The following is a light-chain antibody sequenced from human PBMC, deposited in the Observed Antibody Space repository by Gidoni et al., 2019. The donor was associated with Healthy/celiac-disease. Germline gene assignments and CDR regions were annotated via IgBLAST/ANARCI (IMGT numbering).Light chain of an antibody. CDR3: QVWDSSTAPV. Sequence: SYELTQSLSVSVALGQTASITSGGNNIGSKSVHWYQQKPGQAPVLVIHRNSIRPSGIPERFSGSNSGNTATLTISSAQAGDEADYSCQVWDSSTAPVFGGGTKLTVL. CDR1: NIGSKS. J-gene: IGLJ3*02. CDR2: RNS. V-gene: IGLV3-9*01.